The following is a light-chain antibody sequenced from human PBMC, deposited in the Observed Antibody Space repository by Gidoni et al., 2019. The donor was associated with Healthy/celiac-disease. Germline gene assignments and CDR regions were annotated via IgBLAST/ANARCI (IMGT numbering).Light chain of an antibody. CDR2: DTS. Sequence: EIVLTQSPATLPLSPGERATLSCRASQSVSRYLGWYQQKPGQAPRLLIYDTSIRASDIPDRFRGSGSGTDFTLTITNLEPEDFAIYYCQQRRSGEITFGPGTRVDLK. J-gene: IGKJ3*01. V-gene: IGKV3-11*01. CDR3: QQRRSGEIT. CDR1: QSVSRY.